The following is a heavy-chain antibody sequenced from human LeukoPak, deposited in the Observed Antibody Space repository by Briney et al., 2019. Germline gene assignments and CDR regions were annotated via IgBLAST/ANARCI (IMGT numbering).Heavy chain of an antibody. D-gene: IGHD3-9*01. J-gene: IGHJ6*03. Sequence: GGSLRLSCAASGFTFSSYAMSWVRQAPGKGLEWDSAISGSGGSTYYADSVKGRFTISRDNSKNTLYLQMNSLRAEDTAVYYCAKEGRNYDILTGYYRGYYYYYMDVWGKGTTVTVSS. CDR2: ISGSGGST. CDR3: AKEGRNYDILTGYYRGYYYYYMDV. V-gene: IGHV3-23*01. CDR1: GFTFSSYA.